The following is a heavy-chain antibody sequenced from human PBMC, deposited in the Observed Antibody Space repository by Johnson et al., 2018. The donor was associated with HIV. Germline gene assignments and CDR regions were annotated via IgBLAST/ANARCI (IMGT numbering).Heavy chain of an antibody. J-gene: IGHJ3*02. CDR2: ISSSGSNI. Sequence: QVQLVESGGGLVQPGRSLRLSCAPSGFTFSDYYMSWMRQAPGQGLEWVSYISSSGSNIYKADSVKGRFTISRDNAKNSLFLQMNSLRAEDTAVYYCAKLGLLAVADDAFDIWGQGTMVTVSS. CDR3: AKLGLLAVADDAFDI. CDR1: GFTFSDYY. V-gene: IGHV3-11*04. D-gene: IGHD6-19*01.